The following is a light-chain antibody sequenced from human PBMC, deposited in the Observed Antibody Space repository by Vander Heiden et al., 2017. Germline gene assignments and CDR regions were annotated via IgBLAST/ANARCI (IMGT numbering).Light chain of an antibody. V-gene: IGLV10-54*04. Sequence: QAGLTQPPSVSKDLRQPATITCTGNSKNVGNEGAAWLQQHQGHPPKLLADRKNNRPSGISERFSASRSGGTASLTITGLQPEDEADYYCSAWDSSLSGWVFGGGTKLTVL. CDR3: SAWDSSLSGWV. J-gene: IGLJ3*02. CDR1: SKNVGNEG. CDR2: RKN.